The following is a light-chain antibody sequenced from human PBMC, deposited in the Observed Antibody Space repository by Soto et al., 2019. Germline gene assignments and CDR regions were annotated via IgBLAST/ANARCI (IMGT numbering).Light chain of an antibody. CDR1: SSDVGAYNF. Sequence: QSALAQPASVSVSPGQSITVSCTGTSSDVGAYNFVSWYQHHPGRAPKVIIYEVTIRPSGVSNRFSGSKSGNTASLTISGLQAEDEADYYCSSYTTSAPYVFGSGTKVTVL. CDR2: EVT. CDR3: SSYTTSAPYV. J-gene: IGLJ1*01. V-gene: IGLV2-14*01.